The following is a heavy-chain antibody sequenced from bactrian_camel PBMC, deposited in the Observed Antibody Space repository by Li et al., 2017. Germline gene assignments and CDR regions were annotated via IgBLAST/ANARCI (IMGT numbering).Heavy chain of an antibody. D-gene: IGHD6*01. CDR1: GYTYSADC. Sequence: HVQLVESGGGSVQAGGSLRLSCVVSGYTYSADCMVWFRQPTGKEREAIATYDGVGSTRYAEAVKGRFTISKDNAKRTLYLQMDNLQPEDSGLYICAAGEFLSRSPPFCTVVPDIPPDFGYWGQGTQVTVS. CDR3: AAGEFLSRSPPFCTVVPDIPPDFGY. J-gene: IGHJ6*01. CDR2: TYDGVGST. V-gene: IGHV3S26*01.